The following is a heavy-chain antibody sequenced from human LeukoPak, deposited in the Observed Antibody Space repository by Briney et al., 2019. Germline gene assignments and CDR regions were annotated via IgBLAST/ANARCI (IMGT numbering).Heavy chain of an antibody. Sequence: QSGGSLRLSCAASGFTFRSYGMSWVGQAPGKGLEWVAVIWYDGSNKYYADSVKGRFTISRDNSKNTLYLQMNSLRAEDTAVYYCARTLYYYDSSGYYAYWGQGTLVTVSS. CDR3: ARTLYYYDSSGYYAY. J-gene: IGHJ4*02. CDR1: GFTFRSYG. D-gene: IGHD3-22*01. V-gene: IGHV3-33*08. CDR2: IWYDGSNK.